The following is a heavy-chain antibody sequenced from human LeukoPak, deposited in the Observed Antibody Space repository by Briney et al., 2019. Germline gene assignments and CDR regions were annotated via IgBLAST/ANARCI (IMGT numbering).Heavy chain of an antibody. CDR3: ARGQVDYDFWSGYPLGYFDY. CDR1: GGSISSGGYY. Sequence: SETLSLTCTVSGGSISSGGYYWSWIRQPPGEGLEWIGEINHSGSTNYNPSLKSRVTISVDTSKNQFSLKLSSVTAADTAVYYCARGQVDYDFWSGYPLGYFDYWGQGTLVTVSS. CDR2: INHSGST. V-gene: IGHV4-39*07. D-gene: IGHD3-3*01. J-gene: IGHJ4*02.